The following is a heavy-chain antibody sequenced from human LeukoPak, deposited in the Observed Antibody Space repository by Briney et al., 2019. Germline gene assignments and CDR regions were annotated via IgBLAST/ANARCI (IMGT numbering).Heavy chain of an antibody. Sequence: SVKVSCKASGGTFSSYAISWVRQAPGQGLEWMGGIIPIFGTANYAQKFQGRVTITADESTSTAYMELSSLRSEDTAVYYCASETGGYCSSTSCLDFDYWGQGTLVTVSS. CDR1: GGTFSSYA. CDR2: IIPIFGTA. D-gene: IGHD2-2*01. CDR3: ASETGGYCSSTSCLDFDY. J-gene: IGHJ4*02. V-gene: IGHV1-69*13.